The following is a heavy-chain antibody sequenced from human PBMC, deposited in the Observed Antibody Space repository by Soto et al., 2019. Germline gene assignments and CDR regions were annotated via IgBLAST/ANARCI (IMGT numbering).Heavy chain of an antibody. CDR2: ISAYNGNT. D-gene: IGHD5-18*01. J-gene: IGHJ4*02. CDR3: ARGGYSYGYFDY. CDR1: GGTFSSYT. V-gene: IGHV1-18*01. Sequence: ASVKVSCKASGGTFSSYTISWVRQAPGQGLEWMGWISAYNGNTNYAQKLQGRVTMTTDTSTSTAYMELRSLRSDDTAVYYCARGGYSYGYFDYWGQGTLVTVSS.